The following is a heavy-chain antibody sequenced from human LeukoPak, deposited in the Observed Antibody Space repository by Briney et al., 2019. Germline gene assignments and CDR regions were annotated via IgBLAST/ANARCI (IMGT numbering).Heavy chain of an antibody. CDR1: GGTFSSYA. V-gene: IGHV1-69*13. J-gene: IGHJ4*02. D-gene: IGHD5-18*01. CDR2: IIPIFGTA. Sequence: SVKVSCKASGGTFSSYAISWVRQAPGQGLEWMGGIIPIFGTANYAQKFQGRVTITAVESTSTAYMELSSLRSEDTAVYYCARAGTAMSTLDYWGQGTLVTVSS. CDR3: ARAGTAMSTLDY.